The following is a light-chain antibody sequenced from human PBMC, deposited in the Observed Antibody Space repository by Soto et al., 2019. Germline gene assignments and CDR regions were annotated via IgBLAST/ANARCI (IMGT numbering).Light chain of an antibody. CDR3: QQYNTYRT. V-gene: IGKV1-5*03. CDR2: KAS. CDR1: QSISNW. Sequence: DLLMTQSPSTLSASVGDRVTITCRASQSISNWLAWYQQKPGKAPKVLIYKASSLESGVPSRFSGSGSGTEFTLAISCLQPDDFATYYCQQYNTYRTFGQGTKVEIK. J-gene: IGKJ1*01.